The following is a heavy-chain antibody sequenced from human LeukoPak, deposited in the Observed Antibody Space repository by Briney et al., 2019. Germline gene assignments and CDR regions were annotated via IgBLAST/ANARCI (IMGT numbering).Heavy chain of an antibody. CDR2: IYTSGST. D-gene: IGHD3-3*01. Sequence: PSETLSLTCTVSGGSISSYYWSWIRQPAGKGLEWIGRIYTSGSTNYNPSLKSRVTMSVDTSKNQFSLRLSSVTAADTAVYYCARAYYDFWSGYPLYYFDYWGQGTLVTVSS. J-gene: IGHJ4*02. CDR1: GGSISSYY. V-gene: IGHV4-4*07. CDR3: ARAYYDFWSGYPLYYFDY.